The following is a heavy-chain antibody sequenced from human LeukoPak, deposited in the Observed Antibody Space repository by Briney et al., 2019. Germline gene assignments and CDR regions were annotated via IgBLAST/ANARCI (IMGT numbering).Heavy chain of an antibody. Sequence: GGSLRLACTASGFTFDDYGMSWVRQAPGEGLEWVSGISLNGGSSGYADSVKGRFTISRDNAKNSLYLQMTSLRAEDTALYYCVRSITMFQYWGQGTLVTVSS. D-gene: IGHD3-10*01. CDR3: VRSITMFQY. V-gene: IGHV3-20*04. CDR1: GFTFDDYG. J-gene: IGHJ1*01. CDR2: ISLNGGSS.